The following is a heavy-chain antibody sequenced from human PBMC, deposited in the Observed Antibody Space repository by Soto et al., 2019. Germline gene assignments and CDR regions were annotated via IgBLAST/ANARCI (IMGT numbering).Heavy chain of an antibody. CDR3: AILSN. Sequence: EVQLVETGGGLIQPGGSLRLSCAASGFTVSSNYLNWVRQPPGKGLEWLSMIYSDGTTYYADSVKGRFTISRDNFKNTLDIQMNNLRAEYTAVYYCAILSNWGQGTLVTVSS. CDR1: GFTVSSNY. CDR2: IYSDGTT. J-gene: IGHJ4*02. V-gene: IGHV3-53*02. D-gene: IGHD6-6*01.